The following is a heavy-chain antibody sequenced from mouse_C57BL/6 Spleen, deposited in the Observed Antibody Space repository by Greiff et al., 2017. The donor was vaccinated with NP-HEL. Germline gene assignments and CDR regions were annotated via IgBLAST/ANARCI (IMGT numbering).Heavy chain of an antibody. CDR2: ISSGSSTI. D-gene: IGHD1-1*01. J-gene: IGHJ1*03. Sequence: EVKVEESGGGLVKPGGSLKLSCAASGFTFSDYGMHWVRQAPEKGLEWVAYISSGSSTIYYADTVKGRFTISRDNAKNTLFLQMTSLRSEDTAMYYCARGGYYYGSSSHWYFDVWGTGTTVTVSS. V-gene: IGHV5-17*01. CDR1: GFTFSDYG. CDR3: ARGGYYYGSSSHWYFDV.